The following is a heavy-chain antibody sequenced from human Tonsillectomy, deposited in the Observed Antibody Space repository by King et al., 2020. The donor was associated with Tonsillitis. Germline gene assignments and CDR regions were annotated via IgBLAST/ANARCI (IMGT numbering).Heavy chain of an antibody. D-gene: IGHD2-2*01. V-gene: IGHV3-30*04. CDR3: ARGPCSSTSCYRDAFDI. CDR1: GFTFSSYA. Sequence: QLVQSGGGVVQPGRSLRISCAASGFTFSSYAMHWVRQAPGKGLEWVAVISYDGSNKYYADSVKGRFTISRDNSKNTLYLQMNSLRAEDTAVYYCARGPCSSTSCYRDAFDIWGQGTMVTVSS. J-gene: IGHJ3*02. CDR2: ISYDGSNK.